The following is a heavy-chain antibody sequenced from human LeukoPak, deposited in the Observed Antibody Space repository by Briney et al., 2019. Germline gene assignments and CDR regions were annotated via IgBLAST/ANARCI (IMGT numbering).Heavy chain of an antibody. CDR3: ARISGSGSYYKKYDAFDI. J-gene: IGHJ3*02. Sequence: SGPALVKPTQTLTLTCTFSGFSLSTSGMCVSWIRQPPGKALEWLALIDWGDDKYYSTSLKTRLTISKDTSKNQVVLTMTNMDPVDTATYYCARISGSGSYYKKYDAFDIWGQGTMVTVSS. D-gene: IGHD3-10*01. V-gene: IGHV2-70*01. CDR1: GFSLSTSGMC. CDR2: IDWGDDK.